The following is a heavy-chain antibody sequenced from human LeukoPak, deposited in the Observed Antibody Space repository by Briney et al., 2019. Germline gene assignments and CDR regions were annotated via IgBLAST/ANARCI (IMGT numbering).Heavy chain of an antibody. Sequence: GGSLRLSCAASGFTFSSYGMHWVRQAPSKGLEWVAVISYDGSNKYYADSVKGRFTISRDNSKNTLYLQMNSLRAEDTAVYYCAKESYDILTGYNEGYFDYWGQGTLVTVSS. CDR2: ISYDGSNK. CDR1: GFTFSSYG. J-gene: IGHJ4*02. V-gene: IGHV3-30*18. D-gene: IGHD3-9*01. CDR3: AKESYDILTGYNEGYFDY.